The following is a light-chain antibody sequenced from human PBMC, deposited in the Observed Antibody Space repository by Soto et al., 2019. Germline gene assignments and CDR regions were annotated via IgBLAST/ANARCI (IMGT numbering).Light chain of an antibody. CDR1: QSVSSY. CDR2: DAS. V-gene: IGKV3-11*01. J-gene: IGKJ5*01. CDR3: QQRSNWPLIT. Sequence: EIVLTQSPGTLSLSPGERSPPSCLASQSVSSYLSWYQQKPGQAPRLLIYDASNRATGIPARFSGSGSGTDFTLPISSLQPEDFSVYYCQQRSNWPLITVGQGTRLEIK.